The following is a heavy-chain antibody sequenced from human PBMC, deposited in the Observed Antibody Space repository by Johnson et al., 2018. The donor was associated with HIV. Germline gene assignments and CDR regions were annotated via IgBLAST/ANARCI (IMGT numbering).Heavy chain of an antibody. CDR1: GFTFSSYA. D-gene: IGHD6-13*01. CDR2: ISYDGSNK. CDR3: AKPAAAARGAFDI. V-gene: IGHV3-30-3*02. J-gene: IGHJ3*02. Sequence: QVQLVESGGGVVQPGRSLRLSCAASGFTFSSYAMHWVRQAPGKGLEWVAVISYDGSNKYFADSVKGRFTISRDNSKNTLYLQMSSLRAEDTAVYYCAKPAAAARGAFDIWGQGTMVTVSS.